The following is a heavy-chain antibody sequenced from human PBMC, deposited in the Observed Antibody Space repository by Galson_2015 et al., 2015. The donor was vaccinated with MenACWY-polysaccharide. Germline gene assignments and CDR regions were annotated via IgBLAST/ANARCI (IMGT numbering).Heavy chain of an antibody. CDR2: IYCDGIKK. J-gene: IGHJ6*04. CDR1: GFTFRSYG. V-gene: IGHV3-30*12. CDR3: SRLQSKYMDV. Sequence: SLRLSCAASGFTFRSYGMHWVRQAPGKGLEWVTLIYCDGIKKEYADSVQGRFTNSRDNSKNTLYLQMDSLRAEDTAVYYCSRLQSKYMDVWGKGTTVTVSS. D-gene: IGHD4-11*01.